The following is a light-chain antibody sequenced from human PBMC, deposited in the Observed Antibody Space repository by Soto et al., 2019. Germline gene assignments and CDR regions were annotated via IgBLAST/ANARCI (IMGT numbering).Light chain of an antibody. J-gene: IGKJ4*01. CDR1: QDIKNY. CDR3: QQCDDFIT. V-gene: IGKV1-33*01. Sequence: DIQMTQSPSSLSASVGDRVTITCQASQDIKNYLNWYQQKLGKAPKLLLYEASNLETGGPSRFSVSGSGRSFTITISRLQPEYIATYYYQQCDDFITFGGGTRIEIK. CDR2: EAS.